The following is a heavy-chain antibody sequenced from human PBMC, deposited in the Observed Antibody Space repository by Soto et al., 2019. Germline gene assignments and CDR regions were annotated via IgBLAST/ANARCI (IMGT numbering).Heavy chain of an antibody. CDR3: ARLTILGGSWYFDY. CDR2: IYYSGST. D-gene: IGHD2-15*01. Sequence: PSETLSLTCTVSGGSISSSSYYWGWIRQPPGKGLEWIGSIYYSGSTYYNPSLKSRVTISVDTSKNQFSLKLSSVTAADTAVYYCARLTILGGSWYFDYWGQGTLVTVSS. J-gene: IGHJ4*02. CDR1: GGSISSSSYY. V-gene: IGHV4-39*01.